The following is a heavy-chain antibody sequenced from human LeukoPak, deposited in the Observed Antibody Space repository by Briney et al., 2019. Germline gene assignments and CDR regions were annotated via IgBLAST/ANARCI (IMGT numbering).Heavy chain of an antibody. J-gene: IGHJ4*02. CDR1: GFTFSSNW. Sequence: GGSLRLSCAASGFTFSSNWMHWVRQAPGKGLVWVSRINEDGSTTNYADSVKGRSTIFRDNAKNTLYLQMNSLRAEDTAVYYCVRDLGGGSGHWGQGTLVTVSS. CDR2: INEDGSTT. V-gene: IGHV3-74*01. CDR3: VRDLGGGSGH. D-gene: IGHD1-26*01.